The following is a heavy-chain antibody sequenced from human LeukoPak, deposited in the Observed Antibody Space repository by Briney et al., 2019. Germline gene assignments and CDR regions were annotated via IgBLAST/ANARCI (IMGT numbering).Heavy chain of an antibody. V-gene: IGHV3-15*01. CDR1: GFTFTNAW. Sequence: GGSLRLSCAASGFTFTNAWMSWVRQAPGKGLEWVGRIKSKSDAGTTDYAAPVKGRFTTSRDDSKNTVYLEINSLKTEDTAVYYCNTVGYCSSPNCSAIYYGMDVWGQGTTVTVSS. D-gene: IGHD2-2*01. J-gene: IGHJ6*02. CDR2: IKSKSDAGTT. CDR3: NTVGYCSSPNCSAIYYGMDV.